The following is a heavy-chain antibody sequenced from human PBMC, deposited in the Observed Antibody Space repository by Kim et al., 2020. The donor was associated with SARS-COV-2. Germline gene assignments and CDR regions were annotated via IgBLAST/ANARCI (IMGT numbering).Heavy chain of an antibody. CDR1: GYTFTSHA. CDR2: VNAGNGNT. D-gene: IGHD2-15*01. V-gene: IGHV1-3*01. J-gene: IGHJ4*02. CDR3: AREGVVVVAYDY. Sequence: ASVKVSCKASGYTFTSHAMHWVRQAPGQRLEWMGWVNAGNGNTKYSQKFQGRVTITRDTSASTAYMELSSLRFEDTAVYYCAREGVVVVAYDYWGQGTLVIVSS.